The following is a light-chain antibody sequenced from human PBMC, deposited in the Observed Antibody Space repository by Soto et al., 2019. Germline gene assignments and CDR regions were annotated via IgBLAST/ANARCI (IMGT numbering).Light chain of an antibody. Sequence: DIQMTQSPSTLSASVGDRVTIPCRASQSISSWLAWYQQKPGKAPKLLIYDASSLESGVPSRFSGSGSGTEFTLTISSLKPDDFATYYCQQYQSYSRTFGQGTKVDI. CDR2: DAS. V-gene: IGKV1-5*01. J-gene: IGKJ1*01. CDR3: QQYQSYSRT. CDR1: QSISSW.